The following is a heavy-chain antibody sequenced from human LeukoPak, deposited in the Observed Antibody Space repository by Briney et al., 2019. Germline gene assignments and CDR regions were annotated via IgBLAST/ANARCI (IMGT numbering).Heavy chain of an antibody. D-gene: IGHD7-27*01. CDR2: IYYSGST. CDR3: ARDLGPNYYMDV. Sequence: SETLSLTCTVSGGSISSYYWSWIRQPPGKGLEWIGYIYYSGSTNYNPSLKSRVTISVDTSKNQFSLKLSSVTAADTAVYYCARDLGPNYYMDVWGKGTTVTVSS. CDR1: GGSISSYY. V-gene: IGHV4-59*01. J-gene: IGHJ6*03.